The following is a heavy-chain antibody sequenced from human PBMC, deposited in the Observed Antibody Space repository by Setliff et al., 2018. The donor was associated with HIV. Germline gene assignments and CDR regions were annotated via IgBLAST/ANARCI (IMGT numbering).Heavy chain of an antibody. J-gene: IGHJ4*02. D-gene: IGHD6-13*01. CDR1: GFTFSSYG. Sequence: GESLRLSCVVSGFTFSSYGMHWVRQPPGKGLEWVAVIWYDGSNIYYADSVKGRFTISRDNSKNTLYLQMNSLRVEDTAVYYCVRASYSSSWYNIRPFDFWAQGTLVTVSS. V-gene: IGHV3-33*01. CDR2: IWYDGSNI. CDR3: VRASYSSSWYNIRPFDF.